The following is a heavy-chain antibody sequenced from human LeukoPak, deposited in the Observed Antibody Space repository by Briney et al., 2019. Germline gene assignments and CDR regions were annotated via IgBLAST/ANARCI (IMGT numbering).Heavy chain of an antibody. V-gene: IGHV3-9*01. J-gene: IGHJ4*02. CDR1: GFTFSSYG. CDR2: ISWNSDTI. Sequence: PGGSLRLSCAASGFTFSSYGMHWVRQAPGKGLEWVSGISWNSDTIGYGDSVKGRFTISRDNAKNSLYLQMNSLRAEDTALYYCAKDRGHQLAAAGTYPAYWGQGTLVTVSS. CDR3: AKDRGHQLAAAGTYPAY. D-gene: IGHD6-13*01.